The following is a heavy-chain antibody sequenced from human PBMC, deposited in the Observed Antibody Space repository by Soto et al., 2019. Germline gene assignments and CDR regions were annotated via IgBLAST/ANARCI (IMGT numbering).Heavy chain of an antibody. CDR1: GFTFSSYA. V-gene: IGHV3-23*01. Sequence: GGSLRLSCAASGFTFSSYAMSWVRQAPGKGLEWVSAISGSGGSTYYADSVKGRFTISRDNSKNTLYLQMNSLRAEDTAVYFCASYFGVVIGANWYFDLWGRGTLVTVSS. D-gene: IGHD3-3*01. CDR2: ISGSGGST. J-gene: IGHJ2*01. CDR3: ASYFGVVIGANWYFDL.